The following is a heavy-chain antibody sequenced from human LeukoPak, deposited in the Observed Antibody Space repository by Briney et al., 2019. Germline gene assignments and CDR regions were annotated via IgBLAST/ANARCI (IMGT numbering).Heavy chain of an antibody. CDR1: GFTFNSYW. CDR3: AVELLRPYYFDY. CDR2: INQGGGEK. V-gene: IGHV3-7*01. J-gene: IGHJ4*02. D-gene: IGHD2-15*01. Sequence: GGSLRLSCAASGFTFNSYWMNWVRQAPGKGLEWVANINQGGGEKYYVDSVRGRFTISRDNAKNSLYLQMNSLRAKDTAVYYCAVELLRPYYFDYWGQGTLVTVSS.